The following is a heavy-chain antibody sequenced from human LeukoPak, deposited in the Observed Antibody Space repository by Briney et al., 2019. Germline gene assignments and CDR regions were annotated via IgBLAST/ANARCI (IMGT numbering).Heavy chain of an antibody. CDR1: GGSISSGDYY. V-gene: IGHV4-30-4*01. CDR3: ARVPDYGDYYFDY. D-gene: IGHD4-17*01. Sequence: RPSETLSLTCTVSGGSISSGDYYWSWPRQPPGKGLEWIGYIYYSGSTYYNPSLKSRVTISVDTSKNQFSLKLSSVTAADTAVYYCARVPDYGDYYFDYWGQGTLVTVSS. CDR2: IYYSGST. J-gene: IGHJ4*02.